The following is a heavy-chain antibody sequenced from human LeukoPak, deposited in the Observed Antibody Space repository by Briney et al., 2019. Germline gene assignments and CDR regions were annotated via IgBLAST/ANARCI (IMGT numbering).Heavy chain of an antibody. D-gene: IGHD3-3*01. V-gene: IGHV4-34*01. CDR3: ARQSGYYNWFDP. J-gene: IGHJ5*02. CDR1: GGSFNGYY. CDR2: INHSGST. Sequence: SETLSLTCAVYGGSFNGYYWSWIRQPPGKGLEWIGEINHSGSTNYNPSLKSRVTISVDTSKNQFSLKLSSVTAADTAVYYCARQSGYYNWFDPWGQGTLVTVSS.